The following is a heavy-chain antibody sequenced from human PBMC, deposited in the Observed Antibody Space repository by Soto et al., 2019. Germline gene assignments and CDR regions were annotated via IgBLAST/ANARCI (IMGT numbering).Heavy chain of an antibody. D-gene: IGHD3-16*01. CDR2: IYYSGNT. J-gene: IGHJ4*02. Sequence: SETLSLTCSVSDGSISSSSYYCGWIRQPPGKGLEWVGSIYYSGNTYYNPSLKSRVTLFVDTSKNQFSLKLSSVTAADTAVYYCARQDRWGGFYFDYWGQGTPVTVSS. CDR3: ARQDRWGGFYFDY. CDR1: DGSISSSSYY. V-gene: IGHV4-39*01.